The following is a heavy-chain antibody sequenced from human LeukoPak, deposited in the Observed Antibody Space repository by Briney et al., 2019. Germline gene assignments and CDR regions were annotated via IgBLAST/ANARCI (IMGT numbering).Heavy chain of an antibody. V-gene: IGHV3-30*04. CDR3: ARGRMYYYGSEFDP. CDR2: ISYDGSNK. Sequence: GGSLRLSCAASGFTISLYAMHWVRQAPGKGLEWVAVISYDGSNKYYADSVKGRFTISRENSKNSLYLQMNSLRAEDTAMYYCARGRMYYYGSEFDPWGQGTLVTVSS. D-gene: IGHD3-10*01. J-gene: IGHJ5*02. CDR1: GFTISLYA.